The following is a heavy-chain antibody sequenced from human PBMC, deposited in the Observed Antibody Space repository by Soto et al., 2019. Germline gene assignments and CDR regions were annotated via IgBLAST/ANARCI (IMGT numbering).Heavy chain of an antibody. Sequence: SETLSLTCAVSGYSISSGCYWCFIRQPPGKGLEWLGSIFHSGTSYDNPSLKSRVTISVDMSKNQFSLKLTSVTAADTAVYYCARLLDDSRGYYYFDYWGQGTLVTVSS. D-gene: IGHD3-22*01. CDR1: GYSISSGCY. J-gene: IGHJ4*02. CDR2: IFHSGTS. CDR3: ARLLDDSRGYYYFDY. V-gene: IGHV4-38-2*01.